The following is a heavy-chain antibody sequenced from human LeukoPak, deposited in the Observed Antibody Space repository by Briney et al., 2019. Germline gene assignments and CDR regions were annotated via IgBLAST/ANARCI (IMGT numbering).Heavy chain of an antibody. CDR1: GFTFSPYE. CDR3: AKCSATGNRYYYQYMEV. Sequence: GGSLRLSCVASGFTFSPYEMNWVRQAPGKGLEWVSYISSPGTTIYYADSVRGRFTISRDNAKNSVFLQMNRLRAEDTAIYYCAKCSATGNRYYYQYMEVWGKGSTVTVSS. V-gene: IGHV3-48*03. D-gene: IGHD6-13*01. J-gene: IGHJ6*03. CDR2: ISSPGTTI.